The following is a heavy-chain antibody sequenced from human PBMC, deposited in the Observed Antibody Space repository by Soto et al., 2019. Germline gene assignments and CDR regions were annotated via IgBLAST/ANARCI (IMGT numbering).Heavy chain of an antibody. CDR1: GASISGFY. D-gene: IGHD1-1*01. CDR3: VRDGTKTLRDWFDP. V-gene: IGHV4-4*07. CDR2: IYATGTT. J-gene: IGHJ5*02. Sequence: SETLSLTCTVSGASISGFYWSWIRKSAGKRLEWIGRIYATGTTDYNPSLKSRVMMSVDTSKKQFSLKLRSVTAADTAVYYCVRDGTKTLRDWFDPWGQGISVTVSS.